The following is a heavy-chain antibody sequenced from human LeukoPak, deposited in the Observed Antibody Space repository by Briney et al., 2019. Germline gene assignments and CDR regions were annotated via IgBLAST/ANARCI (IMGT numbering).Heavy chain of an antibody. CDR1: GFSVSSNY. Sequence: AGGSLRLSCAASGFSVSSNYVIWVRQAPGKGLEWVSVLYSAGSTYFADSVKGRFTISRDNSKNTLYLQMNSLKPEDTAVYYCASGGDPQWLVHGEYWGQGTLVTVSS. V-gene: IGHV3-53*01. D-gene: IGHD6-19*01. J-gene: IGHJ4*02. CDR2: LYSAGST. CDR3: ASGGDPQWLVHGEY.